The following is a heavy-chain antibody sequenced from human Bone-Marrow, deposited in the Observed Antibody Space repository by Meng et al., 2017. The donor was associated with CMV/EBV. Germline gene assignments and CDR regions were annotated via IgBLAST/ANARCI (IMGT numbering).Heavy chain of an antibody. CDR2: IGWGGQAT. V-gene: IGHV3-20*04. CDR1: GFTFSSYS. D-gene: IGHD3-22*01. Sequence: ESLKISCAASGFTFSSYSMNWVRQAPGKGLEWVSGIGWGGQATGYADSVRGRFTISRDDAKNSLFLQMDSLRAEDTALYFCVRDFYFDNTGYYGLGPWGQGTPVTVSS. CDR3: VRDFYFDNTGYYGLGP. J-gene: IGHJ5*02.